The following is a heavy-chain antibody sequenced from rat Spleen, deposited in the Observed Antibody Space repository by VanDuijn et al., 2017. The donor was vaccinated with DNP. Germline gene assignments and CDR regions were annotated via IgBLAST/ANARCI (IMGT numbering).Heavy chain of an antibody. CDR1: GFTFSDYN. CDR3: STADCSSY. Sequence: EVQLVESGGGLVQPGSSLKLSCVVSGFTFSDYNMAWVRQAPRKGLEWLGTIIYDSSDTYYGDSVKGRFTISRDNARNTLYLQMDRLRSEDTATYYCSTADCSSYWGQGTLVTVSS. V-gene: IGHV5S10*01. CDR2: IIYDSSDT. D-gene: IGHD1-2*01. J-gene: IGHJ3*01.